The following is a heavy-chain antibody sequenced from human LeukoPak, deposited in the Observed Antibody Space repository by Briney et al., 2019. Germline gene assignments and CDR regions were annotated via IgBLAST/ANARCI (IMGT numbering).Heavy chain of an antibody. Sequence: PGGSLRLSCAGSGYTFSSYAMSWVRQAPGKGLEWVSAISGSGGSTYYADSVKGRFTTSRDNSKNTLYLQMNSLRAEDTAVYYCAKSGFGWYFDYWGQGTLVTVSS. D-gene: IGHD6-19*01. CDR2: ISGSGGST. CDR3: AKSGFGWYFDY. CDR1: GYTFSSYA. J-gene: IGHJ4*02. V-gene: IGHV3-23*01.